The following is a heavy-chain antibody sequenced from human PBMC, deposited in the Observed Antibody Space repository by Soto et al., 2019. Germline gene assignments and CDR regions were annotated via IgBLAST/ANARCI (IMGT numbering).Heavy chain of an antibody. CDR3: ARDRPSEAVAGVFDY. CDR1: GFPFSCYS. D-gene: IGHD6-19*01. Sequence: PGGALRPSFGASGFPFSCYSMNWVRPAPGKGLEWVSSISSSSSYIYYADSVRGRFTISRDNAKNSLYLQMNSLRAEDTAVYYCARDRPSEAVAGVFDYWGQGTLVTVSS. J-gene: IGHJ4*02. V-gene: IGHV3-21*01. CDR2: ISSSSSYI.